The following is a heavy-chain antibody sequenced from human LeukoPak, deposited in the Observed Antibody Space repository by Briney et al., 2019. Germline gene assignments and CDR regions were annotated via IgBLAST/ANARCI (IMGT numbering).Heavy chain of an antibody. CDR3: AKDSFSFNGIYDALDI. J-gene: IGHJ3*02. CDR2: ISSRGDDA. V-gene: IGHV3-23*01. CDR1: GFTFSTLA. D-gene: IGHD2-8*01. Sequence: GGSLRLSCTTSGFTFSTLAMSLVRQAPGKGLEWVSSISSRGDDATYADSVKGRITISRDDSKNTLFLQMDSLRAEDTAIYYCAKDSFSFNGIYDALDIWGQGTVVTVSS.